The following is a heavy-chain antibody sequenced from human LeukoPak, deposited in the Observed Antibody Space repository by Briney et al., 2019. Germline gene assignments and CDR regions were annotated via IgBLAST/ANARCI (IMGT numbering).Heavy chain of an antibody. J-gene: IGHJ4*02. CDR3: ARRCSSTSCYTSFDY. Sequence: SETLSLTCTVSGGSISSYYWSWIRQPPGKGLEWIGYIYYSGSTNYNPSLKSRVTISVDTSKNQFSLKLSSVTAADTAVYYCARRCSSTSCYTSFDYWGQGTLVTVSS. V-gene: IGHV4-59*08. CDR2: IYYSGST. D-gene: IGHD2-2*02. CDR1: GGSISSYY.